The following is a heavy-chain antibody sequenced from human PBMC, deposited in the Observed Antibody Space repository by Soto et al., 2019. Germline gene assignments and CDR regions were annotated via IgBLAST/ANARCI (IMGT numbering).Heavy chain of an antibody. CDR1: GGSISSSSYY. V-gene: IGHV4-39*01. CDR3: ARPSGLVIPNNWFDP. J-gene: IGHJ5*02. Sequence: SETLSLTCTVSGGSISSSSYYWGWIRQPPGKGLEWIGSXYYSGSTYCNPSLKSRVTISVDTSKNQFSLKLSSVTAADTAVYYCARPSGLVIPNNWFDPWGQGTLVTVSS. CDR2: XYYSGST. D-gene: IGHD3-9*01.